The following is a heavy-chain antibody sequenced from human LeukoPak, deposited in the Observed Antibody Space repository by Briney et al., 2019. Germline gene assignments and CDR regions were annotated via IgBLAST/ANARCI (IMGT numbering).Heavy chain of an antibody. CDR1: GFTFSTFW. CDR2: INHGGSST. CDR3: VRDWGYDSSGYWQKYFDT. J-gene: IGHJ4*02. V-gene: IGHV3-74*01. Sequence: GGSLRLSCATSGFTFSTFWMHWVRQAPGKGLVWVSRINHGGSSTNYADSVKGRFTISRDNAKNTLYLQMNSLRAEDTAVYYGVRDWGYDSSGYWQKYFDTWGQGTLVTVSS. D-gene: IGHD3-22*01.